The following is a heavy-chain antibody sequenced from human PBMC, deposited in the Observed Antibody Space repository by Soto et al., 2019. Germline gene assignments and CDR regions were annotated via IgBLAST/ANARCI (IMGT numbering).Heavy chain of an antibody. D-gene: IGHD2-2*01. J-gene: IGHJ4*02. CDR2: VYWDDSK. CDR1: GVSLSTRDVG. Sequence: QITLNESGPTLVKPTQTLTLTCTFSGVSLSTRDVGVGWIRQPPGEALERLGVVYWDDSKTYSPSLESRLTITKHNPKNQVVLRMTKMDPVDTATYYCAHGRGGVASFWGQGTLVTVSS. CDR3: AHGRGGVASF. V-gene: IGHV2-5*02.